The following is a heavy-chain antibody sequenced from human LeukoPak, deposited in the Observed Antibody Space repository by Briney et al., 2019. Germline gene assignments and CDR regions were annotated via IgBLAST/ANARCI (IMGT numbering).Heavy chain of an antibody. CDR3: ARDQRGFSYSKYYFDY. V-gene: IGHV3-33*01. CDR1: GFSFSSYG. J-gene: IGHJ4*02. D-gene: IGHD5-18*01. CDR2: IWHDGTNK. Sequence: PGGSLRLSCAASGFSFSSYGMHWVRQAPGKGLEWVAVIWHDGTNKYYADSVKGRFTISRDNSKNTLYLRMNSLRAEDTAVYYCARDQRGFSYSKYYFDYWGQGTLVTVSS.